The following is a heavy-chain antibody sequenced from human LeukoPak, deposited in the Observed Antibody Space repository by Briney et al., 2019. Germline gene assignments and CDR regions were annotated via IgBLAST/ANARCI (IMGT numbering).Heavy chain of an antibody. CDR3: AKDPRSSQYYLQADFFDY. J-gene: IGHJ4*02. V-gene: IGHV3-30*18. D-gene: IGHD2-2*01. CDR1: GFTFSSYG. CDR2: ISYDGSNK. Sequence: GGSLRLSCAASGFTFSSYGMHWVRQAPGKGLEWVAVISYDGSNKYYADSVKGRFTISRDNSKNTLYLQMNSLRAEDTALYFCAKDPRSSQYYLQADFFDYWGQGTLVTVSS.